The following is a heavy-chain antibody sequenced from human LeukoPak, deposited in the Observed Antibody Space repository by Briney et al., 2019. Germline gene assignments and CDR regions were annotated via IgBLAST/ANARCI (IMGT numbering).Heavy chain of an antibody. J-gene: IGHJ5*02. V-gene: IGHV1-18*01. Sequence: ASVKVSCKASGYTFTSYGISWVRQAPGQGLEWMGWISAYNGNTNYAQKLQGRVTMTTDTSTSTAYMELRSLRSDDTAVYYCARDRDDILTGYTRNWFDPWGQGTLVTVSS. CDR1: GYTFTSYG. D-gene: IGHD3-9*01. CDR3: ARDRDDILTGYTRNWFDP. CDR2: ISAYNGNT.